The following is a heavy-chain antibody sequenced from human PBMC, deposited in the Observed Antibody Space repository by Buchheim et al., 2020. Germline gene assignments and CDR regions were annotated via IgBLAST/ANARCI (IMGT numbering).Heavy chain of an antibody. V-gene: IGHV3-11*05. CDR3: ARGGLDILTGYYRRPHGFDP. Sequence: QVQLVESGGGLVKPGGSLRLSCAASGFTFSDYYMSWIRQAPGKGLEWVSYISSSSSYTNYADSVKGRFTISRDNAKNSLYLQMNSLRAEDTAVYYCARGGLDILTGYYRRPHGFDPWGQGTL. J-gene: IGHJ5*02. CDR2: ISSSSSYT. D-gene: IGHD3-9*01. CDR1: GFTFSDYY.